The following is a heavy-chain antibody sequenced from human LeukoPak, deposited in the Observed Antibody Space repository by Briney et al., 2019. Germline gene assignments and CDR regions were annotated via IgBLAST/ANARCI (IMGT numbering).Heavy chain of an antibody. CDR3: AREIRNFLYSSGWYFDY. CDR1: GGTFSSYA. CDR2: IIPIFGTA. J-gene: IGHJ4*02. V-gene: IGHV1-69*13. D-gene: IGHD6-19*01. Sequence: ASVKVSCKASGGTFSSYAISWVRQAPGQGLEWMGGIIPIFGTANYTQKFQGRVTITADESTSTAYMELSSLRSEDTAVYYCAREIRNFLYSSGWYFDYWGQGTLVTVSS.